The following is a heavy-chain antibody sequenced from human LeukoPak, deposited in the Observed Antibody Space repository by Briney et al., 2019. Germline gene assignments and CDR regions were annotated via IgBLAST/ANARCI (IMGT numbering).Heavy chain of an antibody. J-gene: IGHJ4*02. CDR3: ARVHVDTAFTNDY. CDR1: GFAFSSYS. V-gene: IGHV3-21*01. D-gene: IGHD5-18*01. Sequence: GGSLRLSCAASGFAFSSYSMNWVRQAPGKGLEWVSSISSSSSYIYYADSVKGRFTISRDNAKNSLYLQMNSLRAEDTAVYYCARVHVDTAFTNDYWGQGTLVTVSS. CDR2: ISSSSSYI.